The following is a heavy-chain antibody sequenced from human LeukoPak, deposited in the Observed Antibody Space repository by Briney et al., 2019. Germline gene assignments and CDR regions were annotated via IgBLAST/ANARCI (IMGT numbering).Heavy chain of an antibody. CDR1: GFTFSSYS. J-gene: IGHJ4*02. V-gene: IGHV3-21*01. CDR3: ARVIGLVAGTNDY. Sequence: GGSLRLSCAASGFTFSSYSMNWVRQAPGKGLEWVSSISSSSSYIYYADSVKGRFTISRDNAKNSLYLQMNSLRAEDTAVYYCARVIGLVAGTNDYWGQGTLVTVSS. D-gene: IGHD6-19*01. CDR2: ISSSSSYI.